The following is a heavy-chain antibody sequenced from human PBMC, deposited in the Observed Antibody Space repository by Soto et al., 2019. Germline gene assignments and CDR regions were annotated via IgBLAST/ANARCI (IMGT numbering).Heavy chain of an antibody. Sequence: ASVKVSCKVSGYTLTELSMHWVRQAPGKGLEWMGGFDPEDGETIYAQKFQGRVTMTEDTSTDTAYMGLSSLRSEDTAVYYCATAGRYYDSSGYYYRFDYWGQGTLVTVSS. J-gene: IGHJ4*02. D-gene: IGHD3-22*01. CDR2: FDPEDGET. CDR3: ATAGRYYDSSGYYYRFDY. V-gene: IGHV1-24*01. CDR1: GYTLTELS.